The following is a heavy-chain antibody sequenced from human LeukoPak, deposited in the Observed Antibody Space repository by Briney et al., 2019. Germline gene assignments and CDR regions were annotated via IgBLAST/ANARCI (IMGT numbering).Heavy chain of an antibody. CDR2: INPNSGAI. CDR1: GYTFTDYY. J-gene: IGHJ4*02. V-gene: IGHV1-2*06. Sequence: ASVKVSCKASGYTFTDYYMHWVRQAPGQGLEWMGRINPNSGAIEYAQKFQGRVTMTRDTSIRTFYMELSRLRSDDTAIYYCARVYRGDNATPFDFWGQGTQVTVSS. CDR3: ARVYRGDNATPFDF. D-gene: IGHD2-21*01.